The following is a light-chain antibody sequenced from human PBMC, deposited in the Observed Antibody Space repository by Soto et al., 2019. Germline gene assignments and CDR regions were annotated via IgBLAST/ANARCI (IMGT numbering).Light chain of an antibody. Sequence: QSVLTQPPSASGSPGQSITITCTGTSSDVGGYEYVSWYQLHPGKAPKLMVFEVNNRPSGVSYRFSGSKSGNTASLTISGLQAEDEADYFCSSYSISTAYLFGTGTKVTVL. J-gene: IGLJ1*01. CDR1: SSDVGGYEY. CDR2: EVN. CDR3: SSYSISTAYL. V-gene: IGLV2-14*01.